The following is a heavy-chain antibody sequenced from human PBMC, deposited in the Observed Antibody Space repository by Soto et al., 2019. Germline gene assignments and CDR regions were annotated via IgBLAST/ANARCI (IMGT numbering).Heavy chain of an antibody. CDR2: ISWNSGSI. CDR1: GFTFDDYA. D-gene: IGHD6-6*01. J-gene: IGHJ5*02. Sequence: EVQLVESGGGLVQPGRSLRLSCAASGFTFDDYAMHWVRQAPGKGLEWVSGISWNSGSIGYADSVKGRFTISRDNAKNSLYQQMISLRAEDTALYYCVRGREYSSSYYNWFDPWGQGTLVTVSS. CDR3: VRGREYSSSYYNWFDP. V-gene: IGHV3-9*01.